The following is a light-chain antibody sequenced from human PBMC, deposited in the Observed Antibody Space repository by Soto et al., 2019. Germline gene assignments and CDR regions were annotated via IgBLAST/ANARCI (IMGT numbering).Light chain of an antibody. V-gene: IGKV1-5*03. Sequence: DIQMTQSPSTLSASVGDRVTITCRASQSISSWLAWYRQKPGKAPILLIYRASSLESGVPSRFSGSGSGTEFTLTISSLQPDDFATYYCQQYSSYSRYTFGQGTKLEIK. CDR1: QSISSW. J-gene: IGKJ2*01. CDR3: QQYSSYSRYT. CDR2: RAS.